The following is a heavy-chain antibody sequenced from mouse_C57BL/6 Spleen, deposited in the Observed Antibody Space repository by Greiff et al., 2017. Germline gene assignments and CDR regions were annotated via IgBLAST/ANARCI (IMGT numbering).Heavy chain of an antibody. V-gene: IGHV5-4*01. Sequence: EVKVVESGGGLVKPGGSLKLSCAASGFTFSSYAMSWVRQTPEKRLEWVATISDGGSYTYYTDNVKGRFTISRDNAKNNLYLQLSHLKSEDTAMYYCAREGVGLRWFAYWGQGTLVTVSA. CDR3: AREGVGLRWFAY. D-gene: IGHD2-4*01. CDR1: GFTFSSYA. J-gene: IGHJ3*01. CDR2: ISDGGSYT.